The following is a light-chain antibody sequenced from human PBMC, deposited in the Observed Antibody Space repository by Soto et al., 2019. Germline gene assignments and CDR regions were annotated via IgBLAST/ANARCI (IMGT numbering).Light chain of an antibody. J-gene: IGLJ2*01. V-gene: IGLV2-14*01. CDR3: SSYTSSTTLSVV. CDR2: GVT. Sequence: QSALTQPASVSGSPGQSITISRTGTSSDLGGYNYVSWYQQHPGKAPKLMIYGVTNRPSGVSNRFSGSKSGNTASLTISGLQAEDEADYYCSSYTSSTTLSVVFGGGTKLTVL. CDR1: SSDLGGYNY.